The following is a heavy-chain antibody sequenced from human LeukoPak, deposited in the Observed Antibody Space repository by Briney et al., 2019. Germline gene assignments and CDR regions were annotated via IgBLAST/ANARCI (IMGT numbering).Heavy chain of an antibody. V-gene: IGHV4-59*12. J-gene: IGHJ4*02. CDR2: IYYSGST. D-gene: IGHD4-17*01. CDR1: GGSISSYY. Sequence: PSETLSLTCTVSGGSISSYYWSWIRQPPGKGLEWIGYIYYSGSTNYNPSLKSRVTISVDTSKNQFSLKLSSVTAADTAVYYCARDMPIDYGDHRGGYFDYWGQGTLVTVSS. CDR3: ARDMPIDYGDHRGGYFDY.